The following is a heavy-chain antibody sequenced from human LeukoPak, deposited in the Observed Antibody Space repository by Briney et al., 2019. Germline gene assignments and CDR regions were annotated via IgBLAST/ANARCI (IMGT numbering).Heavy chain of an antibody. V-gene: IGHV3-11*04. CDR1: GFTFSDYY. CDR2: ISSTGSSI. Sequence: GGSLRLSCAASGFTFSDYYMSWIRQAPGKGLEWVSYISSTGSSIYYTDSVKGRFTISRDNAKNSLYLQMNSLRAEDTAVYYCARGGAYYYYMDVWGKGTTVTVSS. CDR3: ARGGAYYYYMDV. J-gene: IGHJ6*03. D-gene: IGHD4/OR15-4a*01.